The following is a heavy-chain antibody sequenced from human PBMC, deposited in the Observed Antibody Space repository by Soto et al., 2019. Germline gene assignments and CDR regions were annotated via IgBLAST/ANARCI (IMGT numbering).Heavy chain of an antibody. CDR1: GGSVGSRSHY. D-gene: IGHD6-6*01. J-gene: IGHJ5*02. Sequence: SETLSLTCTVSGGSVGSRSHYWSWIRQTPWKGLEWIGYIVDGVSSKYNPSLKSRVTISVEKSKNQFSLQLMSLTAADTAVYYCARGKGIEARLGNWFDPWGQGTLVTVSS. V-gene: IGHV4-61*01. CDR3: ARGKGIEARLGNWFDP. CDR2: IVDGVSS.